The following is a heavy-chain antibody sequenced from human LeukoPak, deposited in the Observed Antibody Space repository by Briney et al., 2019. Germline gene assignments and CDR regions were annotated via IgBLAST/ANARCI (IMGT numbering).Heavy chain of an antibody. Sequence: SETLPLTCTVSGGSISNYYWNWIRQPAGKGLEWIGRIYTSGSTNYNPSLKSRVTMSVDTSKNQFSLKLSSVTAADTAVYYCAMTTVTFDAFDIWGQGTMVTVSS. CDR2: IYTSGST. D-gene: IGHD4-17*01. V-gene: IGHV4-4*07. CDR1: GGSISNYY. CDR3: AMTTVTFDAFDI. J-gene: IGHJ3*02.